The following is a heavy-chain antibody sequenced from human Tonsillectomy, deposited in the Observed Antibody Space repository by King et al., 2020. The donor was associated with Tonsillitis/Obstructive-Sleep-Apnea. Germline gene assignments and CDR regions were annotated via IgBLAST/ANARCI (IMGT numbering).Heavy chain of an antibody. J-gene: IGHJ6*03. CDR1: GFTFSSYG. Sequence: VQLVESGGGVVQPGRSLRLSCAASGFTFSSYGMHWVRQAPGKGLEWVAVIWYDGSNKYYADSVKGRFTYSRDNSKNTLYMQMNSLRAEDTGVYYCAGDRNYYGSGSYYPNYYYYYMDVWGKGTTVTVSS. D-gene: IGHD3-10*01. V-gene: IGHV3-33*01. CDR3: AGDRNYYGSGSYYPNYYYYYMDV. CDR2: IWYDGSNK.